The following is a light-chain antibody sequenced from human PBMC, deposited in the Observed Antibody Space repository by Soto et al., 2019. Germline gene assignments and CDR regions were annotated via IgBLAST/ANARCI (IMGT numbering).Light chain of an antibody. J-gene: IGKJ2*01. CDR1: QSVSSSY. CDR2: LAS. V-gene: IGKV3-20*01. Sequence: EMVLTQSPGTLSLSPGERATLSCRARQSVSSSYLAWYQQKPGQAPSLHIYLASSRATGIPDRFSGSGSATDFTITTSSLEPEDLAVYYCQQYGSSPDTVGQGTKLEIK. CDR3: QQYGSSPDT.